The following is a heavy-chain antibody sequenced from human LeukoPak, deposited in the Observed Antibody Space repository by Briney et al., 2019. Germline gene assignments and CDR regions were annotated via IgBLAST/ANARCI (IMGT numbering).Heavy chain of an antibody. CDR2: IYSSGRA. D-gene: IGHD3-16*01. Sequence: PSQTXSLTCTVSGASINSGDYYWTWVRQPPGTGLEWIGNIYSSGRAYYSPSLKSRITISLHTSKNQFSLKLTSVTAADTAVYFCARDGGLYDLDVWGKGTTVSVSS. V-gene: IGHV4-30-4*01. CDR1: GASINSGDYY. CDR3: ARDGGLYDLDV. J-gene: IGHJ6*04.